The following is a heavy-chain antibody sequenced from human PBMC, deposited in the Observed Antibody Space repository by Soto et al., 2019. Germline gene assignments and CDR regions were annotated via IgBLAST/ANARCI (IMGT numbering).Heavy chain of an antibody. J-gene: IGHJ5*02. V-gene: IGHV3-49*04. Sequence: SLRLSCATSGFTFYDHGMSWVRQAPGKGLDWVGLIRSSRYGATTAYAASVIGRFFISWGDSNSIAFLQMNNLVTEETAVYYCTRAPLRCSGGSCYSADAWGQGTLVTVSS. D-gene: IGHD2-15*01. CDR3: TRAPLRCSGGSCYSADA. CDR2: IRSSRYGATT. CDR1: GFTFYDHG.